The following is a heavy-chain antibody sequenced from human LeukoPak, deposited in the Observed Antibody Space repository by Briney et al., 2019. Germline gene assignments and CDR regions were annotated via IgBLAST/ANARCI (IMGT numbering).Heavy chain of an antibody. J-gene: IGHJ6*02. CDR3: ARAVSSYYYGMDV. CDR1: GFTFSSYS. V-gene: IGHV3-21*01. Sequence: PGGSLRLSCAASGFTFSSYSMNWVRQAPGKGLEWVSSISSSSSYIYYADSAKGRFTISRDNAKNSLYLQMNSLRAEDTAVYYCARAVSSYYYGMDVWGQGGTVSVCS. CDR2: ISSSSSYI.